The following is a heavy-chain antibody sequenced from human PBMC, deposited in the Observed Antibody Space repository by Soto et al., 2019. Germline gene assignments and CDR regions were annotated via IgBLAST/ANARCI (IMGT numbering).Heavy chain of an antibody. V-gene: IGHV1-69*12. CDR1: GGTFSSYA. J-gene: IGHJ3*02. Sequence: QVQLVQSGAEVKKPGSSVKVSCKASGGTFSSYAISWVRQAPGQGLEWMGGIIPIFGTANYAQKFQGRVTITADEYTSTAYMELSSLRSEDTAVYYCAIDLAPLGIAAAGTESAFDIWGQGTSVTFAS. CDR3: AIDLAPLGIAAAGTESAFDI. CDR2: IIPIFGTA. D-gene: IGHD6-13*01.